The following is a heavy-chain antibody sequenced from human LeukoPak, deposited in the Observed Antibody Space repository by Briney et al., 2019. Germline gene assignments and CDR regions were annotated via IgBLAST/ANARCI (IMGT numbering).Heavy chain of an antibody. V-gene: IGHV4-39*07. CDR3: ARDRMHGDYDY. CDR2: IYYRGDT. D-gene: IGHD4-17*01. J-gene: IGHJ4*02. Sequence: SETLSLTCNVSGVSLSRSFYYWGWIRQPPGKALEWIGNIYYRGDTNYNPSLKSRVTISVDTSKNQFSLKLSSVTAADTAVYYCARDRMHGDYDYWGQGTLVTVSS. CDR1: GVSLSRSFYY.